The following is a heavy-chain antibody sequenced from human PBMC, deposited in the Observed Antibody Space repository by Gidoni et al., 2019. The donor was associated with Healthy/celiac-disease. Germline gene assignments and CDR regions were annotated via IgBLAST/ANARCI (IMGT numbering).Heavy chain of an antibody. CDR3: ARSNPGYCSGGSCYWGAFDY. CDR2: MSYDGSNK. J-gene: IGHJ4*02. CDR1: GFTFSSAA. V-gene: IGHV3-30-3*01. Sequence: QVQQVESWGGVVQPGRSLRLSCAASGFTFSSAAMHWVRQAPGKGLGWVAVMSYDGSNKYYADSVKGRFTISRDNSKNTLYLQMNSLRAEDTAVYYCARSNPGYCSGGSCYWGAFDYWGQGTLVTVSS. D-gene: IGHD2-15*01.